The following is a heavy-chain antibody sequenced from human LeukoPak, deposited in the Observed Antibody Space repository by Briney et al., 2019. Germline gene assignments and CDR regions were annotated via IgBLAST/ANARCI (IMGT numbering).Heavy chain of an antibody. D-gene: IGHD4-17*01. J-gene: IGHJ4*02. Sequence: PGGSLRLSCAASGFTFSSYAMSWVRQAPGKGLEWVSAISGSGGSTYYADSVKGRFTISRDNSKNTLYLQMNSLRAEDTAVYYCAKDFFGDSGDYVGYFDYWGKGTLVTVSS. V-gene: IGHV3-23*01. CDR1: GFTFSSYA. CDR2: ISGSGGST. CDR3: AKDFFGDSGDYVGYFDY.